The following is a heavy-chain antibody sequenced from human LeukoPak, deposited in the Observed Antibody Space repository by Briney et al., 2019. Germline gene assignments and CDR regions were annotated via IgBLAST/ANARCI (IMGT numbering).Heavy chain of an antibody. V-gene: IGHV4-34*01. CDR1: GGSFSGYY. J-gene: IGHJ4*02. Sequence: KPSETLSLTCAVYGGSFSGYYWSWIRQPPGKGLEWIGEINHSGSTNYNPSLKSRVTISVDTSKNQFSLKLSSVTAADTAVYYCARVRGSLPFDYWGQGTLVTVSS. CDR2: INHSGST. D-gene: IGHD3-16*01. CDR3: ARVRGSLPFDY.